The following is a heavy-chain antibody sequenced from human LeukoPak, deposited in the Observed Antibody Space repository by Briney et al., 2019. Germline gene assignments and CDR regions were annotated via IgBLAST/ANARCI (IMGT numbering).Heavy chain of an antibody. CDR2: ISYDGSNK. D-gene: IGHD6-6*01. CDR3: ARDHSSSSPWVPRNDYYYYGMDV. CDR1: GGSFSGYY. Sequence: LSLTCAVYGGSFSGYYWSWIRQPPGKGLEWVALISYDGSNKYYGDSVKGRFTISRDNSKNTLYLQMNSLRAEDTAVYYCARDHSSSSPWVPRNDYYYYGMDVWGQGTTVTVSS. J-gene: IGHJ6*02. V-gene: IGHV3-30-3*01.